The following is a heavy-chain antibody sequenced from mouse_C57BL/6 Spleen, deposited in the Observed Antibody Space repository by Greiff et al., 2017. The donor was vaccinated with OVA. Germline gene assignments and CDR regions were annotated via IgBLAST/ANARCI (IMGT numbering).Heavy chain of an antibody. Sequence: QVQLKESGPELVKPGASVKISCKASGYAFSSSWMNWVKQRPGKGLEWIGRIYPGDGDTNYNGKFKGKATLTAYKSSSTAYMQLSSLTSEDSAVYFCARSYYYGSSSYWYFDVWGTGTTVTVSS. D-gene: IGHD1-1*01. V-gene: IGHV1-82*01. CDR2: IYPGDGDT. CDR3: ARSYYYGSSSYWYFDV. CDR1: GYAFSSSW. J-gene: IGHJ1*03.